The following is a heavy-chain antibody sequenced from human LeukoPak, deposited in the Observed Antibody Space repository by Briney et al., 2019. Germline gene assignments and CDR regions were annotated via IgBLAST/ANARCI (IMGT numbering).Heavy chain of an antibody. D-gene: IGHD4/OR15-4a*01. CDR1: GFTFSNYW. CDR2: INTDGSST. J-gene: IGHJ4*02. CDR3: ARANNFDH. V-gene: IGHV3-74*01. Sequence: PGGSLRLSCAASGFTFSNYWMHWVRQAPGKGLVWVSRINTDGSSTNYADSVKGRFTISRDNAKNTLYLQMSSLRAEDTAVYSCARANNFDHWGQGTLVTVSS.